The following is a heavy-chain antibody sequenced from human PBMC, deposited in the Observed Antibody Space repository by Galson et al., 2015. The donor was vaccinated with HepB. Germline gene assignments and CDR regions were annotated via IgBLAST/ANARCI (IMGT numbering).Heavy chain of an antibody. J-gene: IGHJ4*02. Sequence: SVKVSCKASGGTFSSYAISWVRQAPGQGLEWMGGIIPIFGTANYAQKFQGRVTITADESTSTAYMELSSLRSEDTAVYYCAISRRREVEVVPAAMTTFDYWGQGTLVTVSS. CDR1: GGTFSSYA. D-gene: IGHD2-2*01. V-gene: IGHV1-69*13. CDR2: IIPIFGTA. CDR3: AISRRREVEVVPAAMTTFDY.